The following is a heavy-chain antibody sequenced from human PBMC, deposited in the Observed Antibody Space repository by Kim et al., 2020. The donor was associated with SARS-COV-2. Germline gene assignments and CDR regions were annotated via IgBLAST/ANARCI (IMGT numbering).Heavy chain of an antibody. CDR1: GFNFSSYS. D-gene: IGHD2-2*01. V-gene: IGHV3-30-3*01. J-gene: IGHJ4*02. Sequence: GGSLRLSCAASGFNFSSYSMHWVRQAPGKGLEWVAVISYDGSNKYHADSVKGRFTISRDNSKNTLYLLMKSLRAEDTAVYHCECFVAVPAADDYWGQGTL. CDR3: ECFVAVPAADDY. CDR2: ISYDGSNK.